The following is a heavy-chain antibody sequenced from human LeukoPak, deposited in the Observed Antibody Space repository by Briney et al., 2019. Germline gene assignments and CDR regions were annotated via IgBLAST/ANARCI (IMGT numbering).Heavy chain of an antibody. V-gene: IGHV3-7*01. CDR2: IKLDGSEK. D-gene: IGHD3-9*01. CDR1: GFTFSSYW. CDR3: ARFPERYYFDY. Sequence: GGSLRLSCAASGFTFSSYWMSWVRQAPGKGLEWVANIKLDGSEKYYVDSVKGRFTISRDNAKNSLYLQMNSLRAEDTAVYCCARFPERYYFDYWGQGTLVTVSS. J-gene: IGHJ4*02.